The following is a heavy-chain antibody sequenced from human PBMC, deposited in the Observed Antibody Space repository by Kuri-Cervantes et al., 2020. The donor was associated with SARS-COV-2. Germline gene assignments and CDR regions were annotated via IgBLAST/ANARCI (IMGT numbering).Heavy chain of an antibody. CDR1: GYTFTSYG. Sequence: ASVKVSCKASGYTFTSYGISWVRQAPGQGLEWMGWISAYNGNTNYAQKLQGRVTMTRDTSTSTVYMELSSLRSEDTAVYYCARDRDGALVGYSGYWGQGTLVTVSS. CDR3: ARDRDGALVGYSGY. D-gene: IGHD1-26*01. J-gene: IGHJ4*02. V-gene: IGHV1-18*01. CDR2: ISAYNGNT.